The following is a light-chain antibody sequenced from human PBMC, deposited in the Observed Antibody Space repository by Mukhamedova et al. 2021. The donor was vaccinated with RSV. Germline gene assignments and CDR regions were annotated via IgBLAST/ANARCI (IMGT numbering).Light chain of an antibody. CDR3: QQFASYPLT. J-gene: IGKJ3*01. Sequence: WYQRRVHGKPPKLLIYDSFSLESGVPSRFSGSGIGTDFTLTISSLQPEDFAAYYCQQFASYPLTFGSGTTV. CDR2: DSF. V-gene: IGKV1-13*02.